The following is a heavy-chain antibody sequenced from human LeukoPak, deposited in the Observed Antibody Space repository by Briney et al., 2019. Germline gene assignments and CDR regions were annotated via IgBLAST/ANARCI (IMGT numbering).Heavy chain of an antibody. J-gene: IGHJ6*02. CDR3: VRERFNGGMDV. Sequence: SQTLSLTCTVSGGSISSGGYYWSWIRQHPGKGLEWIGEIYHSGSTNYNPSLKSRVTISVDKSKNQFSLKLSSVTAADTAVYYCVRERFNGGMDVWGQGTTVTVSS. D-gene: IGHD2-8*01. V-gene: IGHV4-31*03. CDR1: GGSISSGGYY. CDR2: IYHSGST.